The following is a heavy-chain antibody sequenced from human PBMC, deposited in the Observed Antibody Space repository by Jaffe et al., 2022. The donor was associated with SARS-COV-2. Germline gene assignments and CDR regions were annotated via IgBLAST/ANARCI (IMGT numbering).Heavy chain of an antibody. J-gene: IGHJ4*02. CDR3: SREGSAAPIE. Sequence: QVQLQESGPGLVKPSQTLSLTCTVSGGSISSGDYSWSWIRQPAGKGLEWIGRIYTTGSTNYNPSLKSRVTISVDTSKNRFSLRLSSVTAADTAVYYCSREGSAAPIEWGQGTLVTVSS. CDR1: GGSISSGDYS. D-gene: IGHD3-10*01. V-gene: IGHV4-61*02. CDR2: IYTTGST.